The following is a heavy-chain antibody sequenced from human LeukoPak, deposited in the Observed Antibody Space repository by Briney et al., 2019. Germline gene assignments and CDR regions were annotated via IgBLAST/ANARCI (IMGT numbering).Heavy chain of an antibody. D-gene: IGHD3-3*01. V-gene: IGHV3-21*01. Sequence: GGSLRLSCAASGFTFSSYSMNWVRQAPGKGLEWVSSISSSSSHIYYADSVKGRFTISRDNAKNSLYLQMNSLRAEDTAVYYCARVGSGTYYDFWSGYPRTNYFDYWGQGTLVTVSS. CDR2: ISSSSSHI. CDR1: GFTFSSYS. CDR3: ARVGSGTYYDFWSGYPRTNYFDY. J-gene: IGHJ4*02.